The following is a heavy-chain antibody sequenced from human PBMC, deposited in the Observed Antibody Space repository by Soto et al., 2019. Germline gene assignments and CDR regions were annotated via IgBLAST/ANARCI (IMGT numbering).Heavy chain of an antibody. CDR3: ARDRESSQDYGMDV. CDR1: GFTFGTYW. J-gene: IGHJ6*02. Sequence: PGGSLRLSCAASGFTFGTYWMNWVRQAPGKGLEWVSSISSSSSYIYYADSVKGRFTISRDNAKNSLYLQMNSLRAEDTAVYYCARDRESSQDYGMDVWGQGTTVTVPS. V-gene: IGHV3-21*01. CDR2: ISSSSSYI.